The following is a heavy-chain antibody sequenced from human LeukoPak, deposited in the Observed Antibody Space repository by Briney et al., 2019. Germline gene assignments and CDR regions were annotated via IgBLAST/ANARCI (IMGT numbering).Heavy chain of an antibody. Sequence: PSETLSLTCTVSGGSISSSSYYWGWIRQPPGKGLEWIGSIYCSGSTYYNPSLKSRVTISVDTSKNQFSLKLSSVTAADTAVYYCASNRYYDFWVPDYWGQGTLVTVSS. V-gene: IGHV4-39*01. D-gene: IGHD3-3*01. CDR2: IYCSGST. CDR1: GGSISSSSYY. CDR3: ASNRYYDFWVPDY. J-gene: IGHJ4*02.